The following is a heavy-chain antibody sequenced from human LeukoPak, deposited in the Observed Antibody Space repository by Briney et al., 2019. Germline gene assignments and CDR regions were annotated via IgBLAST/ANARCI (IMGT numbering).Heavy chain of an antibody. J-gene: IGHJ4*02. V-gene: IGHV3-7*01. Sequence: PGGSLRLSCGVSGFTFSAYAMHWVRQAPGKGLEWAANINQDGSEKYYVDSVKGRFTISRDNAKNSVYLQMNSLRAEDTAVYYCARDRVWTVLYWGQGTLVGVSS. CDR1: GFTFSAYA. CDR2: INQDGSEK. CDR3: ARDRVWTVLY. D-gene: IGHD6-13*01.